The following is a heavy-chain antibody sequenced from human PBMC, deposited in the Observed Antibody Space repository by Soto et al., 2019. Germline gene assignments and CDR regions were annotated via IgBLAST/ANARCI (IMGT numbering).Heavy chain of an antibody. V-gene: IGHV3-30*18. D-gene: IGHD3-9*01. Sequence: GGSLRLSCAASGFTFSSYGMHWVRQAPGKGLEWVAVISYDGSNKYYADSVKGRFTISRDNSKNTLYLQMNSLRAEDTAVYYCAKDKVLRYFDGANAFDIWGQGTMVTVSS. CDR1: GFTFSSYG. J-gene: IGHJ3*02. CDR2: ISYDGSNK. CDR3: AKDKVLRYFDGANAFDI.